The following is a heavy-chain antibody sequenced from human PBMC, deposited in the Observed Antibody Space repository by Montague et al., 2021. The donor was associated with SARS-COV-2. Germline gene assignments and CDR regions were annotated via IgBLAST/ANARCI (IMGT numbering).Heavy chain of an antibody. CDR1: AVSFSSSYYY. CDR2: FYYGGRTP. V-gene: IGHV4-39*01. Sequence: SETLSLTCTVSAVSFSSSYYYWAWIRQPPGKGLEWIGTFYYGGRTPYYNPSLKSRVAMSVDDQFSLRLTSVTAADTGVYYCAIRSGYGGVAFDYWGHGTLATVSS. CDR3: AIRSGYGGVAFDY. D-gene: IGHD4-23*01. J-gene: IGHJ4*01.